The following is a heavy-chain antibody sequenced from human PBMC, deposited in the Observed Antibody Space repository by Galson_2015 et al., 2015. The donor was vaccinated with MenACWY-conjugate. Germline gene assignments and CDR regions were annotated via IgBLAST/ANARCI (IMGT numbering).Heavy chain of an antibody. CDR3: ARHPPGGRGMDV. Sequence: QSGAEVTKPGESLQISCKTTGYSFPTYWIAWVRQMPGTGLEWMGLISPGDSNTRYSPSFQGQVTISADKSISTAYLQWSSLKASDTAMYYCARHPPGGRGMDVWGQGTTVTVSS. V-gene: IGHV5-51*01. CDR1: GYSFPTYW. J-gene: IGHJ6*02. D-gene: IGHD1-26*01. CDR2: ISPGDSNT.